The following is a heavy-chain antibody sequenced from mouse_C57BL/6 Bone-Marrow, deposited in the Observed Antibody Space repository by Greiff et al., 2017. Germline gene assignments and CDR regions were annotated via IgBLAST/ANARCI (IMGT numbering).Heavy chain of an antibody. CDR2: ISDGGSYT. Sequence: EVHLVESGGGLVKPGGSLKLSCAASGFTFSSYAMSWVRQTPEKRLEWVATISDGGSYTYYPDNLKGRFTISRDNAKNNLYLQMSHLKSEDTAMYCCARSDYGSSYGFAYWGQGTLVTVSA. D-gene: IGHD1-1*01. CDR1: GFTFSSYA. V-gene: IGHV5-4*01. J-gene: IGHJ3*01. CDR3: ARSDYGSSYGFAY.